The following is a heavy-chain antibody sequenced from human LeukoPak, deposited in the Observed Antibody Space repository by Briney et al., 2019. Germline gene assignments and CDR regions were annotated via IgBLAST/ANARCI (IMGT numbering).Heavy chain of an antibody. CDR2: IRSKAYGGTT. V-gene: IGHV3-49*04. D-gene: IGHD6-19*01. CDR1: GFTFGDYA. Sequence: GGSLRLSCAATGFTFGDYAMSWVRQAPGKGLEWVGFIRSKAYGGTTEYAASVKGRFTISRDDSKSIAYLQMNSLKTEDTAVYYCTRGSYSSGWYSLPVDYWGQGTLVTVSS. J-gene: IGHJ4*02. CDR3: TRGSYSSGWYSLPVDY.